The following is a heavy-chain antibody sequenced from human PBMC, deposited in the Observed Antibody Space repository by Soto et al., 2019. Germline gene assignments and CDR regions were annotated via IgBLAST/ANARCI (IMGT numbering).Heavy chain of an antibody. CDR3: AGGGTWYDHAGGSYHYTAKLDY. V-gene: IGHV1-46*01. CDR2: INPFDGSR. D-gene: IGHD3-16*02. Sequence: ASVKVSCKASGYIFTSYYIHWMRQAPGQGLEWMGWINPFDGSRMFAQSFQGRVTMTRDTSTSTVYMEVSSLRSEDTAVYFCAGGGTWYDHAGGSYHYTAKLDYWGQGTQVTSPQ. CDR1: GYIFTSYY. J-gene: IGHJ4*02.